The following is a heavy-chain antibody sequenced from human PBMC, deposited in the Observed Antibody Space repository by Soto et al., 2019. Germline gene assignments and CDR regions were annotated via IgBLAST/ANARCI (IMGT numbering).Heavy chain of an antibody. D-gene: IGHD2-2*01. CDR3: ARRMGYCSSTSCYAFDY. J-gene: IGHJ4*02. CDR2: IYYSGST. CDR1: GGSISSYY. Sequence: SETLSLTCTVSGGSISSYYWSWIRQPPGKGLDWIGYIYYSGSTNYNPSLKSRVTISVDTSKNQFSLKLSSVTAADTAVYYCARRMGYCSSTSCYAFDYWGQGTLVT. V-gene: IGHV4-59*08.